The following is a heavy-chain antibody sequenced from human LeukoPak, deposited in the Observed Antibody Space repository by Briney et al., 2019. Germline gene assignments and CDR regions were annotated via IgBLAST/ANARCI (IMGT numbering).Heavy chain of an antibody. J-gene: IGHJ4*02. D-gene: IGHD6-19*01. CDR3: ARDRAYSSGWSSPAYFDY. V-gene: IGHV4-4*02. CDR2: IYHSGST. CDR1: GGSISSSNW. Sequence: PSETLSLTCAVSGGSISSSNWWSWVRQPPGQGLEWIGEIYHSGSTNYNPSLKSRVTISVDKSKNQFSLKLSSVTAADTAVYYCARDRAYSSGWSSPAYFDYWGQGTLVTVSS.